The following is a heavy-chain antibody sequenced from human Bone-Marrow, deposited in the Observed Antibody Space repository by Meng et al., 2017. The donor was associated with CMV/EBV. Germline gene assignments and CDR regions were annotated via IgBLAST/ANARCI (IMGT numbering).Heavy chain of an antibody. CDR3: ARCRGDDYSDY. CDR1: GFTFSSYW. V-gene: IGHV3-7*01. Sequence: GGSLRLSCAASGFTFSSYWMHWVRQAPGKGLQWVANINQDGREEYYVDSVKGRFTISRDNARESLFLQLSSLRAEDTAVYYCARCRGDDYSDYWGQGALVPSPQ. D-gene: IGHD3-10*01. CDR2: INQDGREE. J-gene: IGHJ4*02.